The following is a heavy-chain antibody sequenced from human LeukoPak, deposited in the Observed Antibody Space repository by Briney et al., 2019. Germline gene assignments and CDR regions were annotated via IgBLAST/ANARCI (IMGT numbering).Heavy chain of an antibody. CDR3: ARVLPGVAVAGRWYYYYYYMDV. Sequence: GASVKVSCKASGFTFTGYYMHWVRQAPGQGLEWMGWINPNSGGTNYAQKFQGRVTMTTDTSISAVYMELSRLRSDDSAVYYCARVLPGVAVAGRWYYYYYYMDVWGEGTTVTISS. CDR2: INPNSGGT. D-gene: IGHD6-19*01. V-gene: IGHV1-2*02. J-gene: IGHJ6*03. CDR1: GFTFTGYY.